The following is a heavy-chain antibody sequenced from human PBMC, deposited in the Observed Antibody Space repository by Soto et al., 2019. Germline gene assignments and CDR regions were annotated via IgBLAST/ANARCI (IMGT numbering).Heavy chain of an antibody. J-gene: IGHJ4*02. D-gene: IGHD1-1*01. CDR3: ARLDPTQDRLDY. Sequence: GGSLRLSCEASGFNFIDHDMSWVRQAPGKGLEWVSSITVGGAQKDYGQSVKGRFTISVDKSISTAFLQWTSLRASDTAMYYCARLDPTQDRLDYWGQGTLVTVSS. CDR2: ITVGGAQK. V-gene: IGHV3-23*02. CDR1: GFNFIDHD.